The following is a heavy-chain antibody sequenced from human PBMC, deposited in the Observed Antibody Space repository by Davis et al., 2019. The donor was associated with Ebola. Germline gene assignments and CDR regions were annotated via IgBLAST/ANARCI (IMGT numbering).Heavy chain of an antibody. V-gene: IGHV3-48*02. CDR2: ISSSSSTI. CDR1: GFTFSSYA. CDR3: ARDGPVGAILYGMDV. J-gene: IGHJ6*02. D-gene: IGHD1-26*01. Sequence: GESLKISCAASGFTFSSYAMHWVCQAPGKGLEWVSYISSSSSTIYYADSVKGRFTISRDNAKNSLYLQMNSLRDEDTAVYYCARDGPVGAILYGMDVWGQGTTVTVSS.